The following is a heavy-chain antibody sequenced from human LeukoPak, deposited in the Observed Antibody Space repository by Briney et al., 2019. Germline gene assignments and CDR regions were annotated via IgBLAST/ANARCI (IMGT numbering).Heavy chain of an antibody. CDR3: ARGRREVRGVTQYFDY. J-gene: IGHJ4*02. D-gene: IGHD3-10*01. CDR2: MNPNSGST. Sequence: ASVKLSCKASGYTFTSFDINWLRQATGQGREWMGWMNPNSGSTGYAQKFQGRVTMTRNTSISTAYMELSSLRSEDTAVYYCARGRREVRGVTQYFDYWGQGTLVTVSS. CDR1: GYTFTSFD. V-gene: IGHV1-8*01.